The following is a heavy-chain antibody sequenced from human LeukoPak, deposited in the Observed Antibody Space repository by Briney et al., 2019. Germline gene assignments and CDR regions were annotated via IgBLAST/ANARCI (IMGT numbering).Heavy chain of an antibody. V-gene: IGHV3-7*01. J-gene: IGHJ6*03. CDR1: GFTFSSYW. D-gene: IGHD3-10*01. CDR2: IKQDGSEK. Sequence: GGSLRLSCAASGFTFSSYWMSWVRQAPGKGLEWVANIKQDGSEKYYVDSVKGRFTISRDNAKNSLYLQMNSLRAEDTAVYYCARAGPKLLWFGELSYYYYYMDVWGKGTTVTVSS. CDR3: ARAGPKLLWFGELSYYYYYMDV.